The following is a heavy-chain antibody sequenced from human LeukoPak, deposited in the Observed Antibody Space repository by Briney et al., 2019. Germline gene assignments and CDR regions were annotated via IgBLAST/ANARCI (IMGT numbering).Heavy chain of an antibody. Sequence: SVKVSCKASGGTFSSYAISWVRQAPGQGLEWMGRIIPILGIANYAQKFQGRVTITADKSTSTAYMELSSLRSEDTAVYYCARDLGAAAGRDFDYWGQGTTVTVSS. CDR2: IIPILGIA. CDR3: ARDLGAAAGRDFDY. V-gene: IGHV1-69*04. D-gene: IGHD6-13*01. CDR1: GGTFSSYA. J-gene: IGHJ4*03.